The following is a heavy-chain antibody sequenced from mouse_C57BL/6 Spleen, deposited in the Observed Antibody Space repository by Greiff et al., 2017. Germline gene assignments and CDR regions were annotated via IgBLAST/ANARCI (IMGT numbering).Heavy chain of an antibody. CDR3: ARGTTVVDY. J-gene: IGHJ2*01. Sequence: EVQLQQSGPELVKPGASVKISCKASGYSFTGYYMNWVKQSPEKSLEWIGEINPSTGGTTYNQKFKAKATLTVDKSSSTAYMQLKRLTSEDSAVYYCARGTTVVDYWGQGTTLTVSS. CDR2: INPSTGGT. V-gene: IGHV1-42*01. CDR1: GYSFTGYY. D-gene: IGHD1-1*01.